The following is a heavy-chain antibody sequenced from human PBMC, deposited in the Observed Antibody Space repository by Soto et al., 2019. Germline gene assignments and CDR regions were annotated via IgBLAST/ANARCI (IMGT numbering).Heavy chain of an antibody. CDR3: ARLAIVGATTDYYFDY. CDR1: VYSFTCYY. CDR2: INPNSGGT. J-gene: IGHJ4*02. D-gene: IGHD1-26*01. V-gene: IGHV1-2*04. Sequence: XSVKVSCKASVYSFTCYYMHWVRQAPGQGLEWMGWINPNSGGTNYAQKFQGWVTMTRDTSINTAYMELSRLRSDDTAVYYCARLAIVGATTDYYFDYWGQGTLVTVSS.